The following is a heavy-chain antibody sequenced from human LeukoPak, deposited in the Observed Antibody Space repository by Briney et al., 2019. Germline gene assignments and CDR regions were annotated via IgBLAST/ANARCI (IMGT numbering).Heavy chain of an antibody. V-gene: IGHV1-69-2*01. CDR2: IDPEDGET. Sequence: GASVKIPCKASGYTFTDYYVHWVQQAPGKGLEWMGRIDPEDGETIYAEKFQGRATITADTSTDTSYMELSSLGSEDTAVYYCATPAFTHSFDPWGQGTLVTVSS. CDR3: ATPAFTHSFDP. CDR1: GYTFTDYY. J-gene: IGHJ5*02.